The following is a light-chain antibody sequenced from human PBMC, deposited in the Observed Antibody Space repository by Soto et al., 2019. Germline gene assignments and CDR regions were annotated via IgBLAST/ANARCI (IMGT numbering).Light chain of an antibody. J-gene: IGKJ1*01. CDR1: QSISSY. Sequence: DIQMTQSPSSLSASVGDRVTITCRASQSISSYLNWYQQKPGKAPKPLIFAASSLQSGVPSRFSGSGSGTDFTLTISSLQPEDFATYYCQQSYYTPWTFGQGTKVDIK. CDR3: QQSYYTPWT. V-gene: IGKV1-39*01. CDR2: AAS.